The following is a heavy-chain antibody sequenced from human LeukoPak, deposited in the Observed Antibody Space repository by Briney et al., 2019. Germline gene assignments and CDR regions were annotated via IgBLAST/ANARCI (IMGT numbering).Heavy chain of an antibody. V-gene: IGHV3-21*01. J-gene: IGHJ4*02. CDR1: GFTFSSYS. CDR2: ISSSSSYI. CDR3: ASPLYSSSSV. Sequence: TGGSLRLSCAASGFTFSSYSMNWGRQAPGKGLDWVSSISSSSSYIYYADSVKGRFTISRDNAKNSLYLQMNSLRAEDTAVYYCASPLYSSSSVWGQGTLVTVSS. D-gene: IGHD6-6*01.